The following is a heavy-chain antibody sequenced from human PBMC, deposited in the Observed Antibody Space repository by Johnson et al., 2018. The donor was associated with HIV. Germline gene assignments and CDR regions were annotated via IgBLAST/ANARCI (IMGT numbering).Heavy chain of an antibody. CDR2: INSDGSTT. Sequence: VQLVESGGGLGQPGGSLRLSCVDSGFTFNNYWMHWVRQAPGKGPVWVSRINSDGSTTDYADSVKGRFTISRDNAKNTLYLQMNSLRVEDTAVYYCVRSNGRLAAFDIWGQVTMVTVSS. V-gene: IGHV3-74*02. D-gene: IGHD3-9*01. J-gene: IGHJ3*02. CDR3: VRSNGRLAAFDI. CDR1: GFTFNNYW.